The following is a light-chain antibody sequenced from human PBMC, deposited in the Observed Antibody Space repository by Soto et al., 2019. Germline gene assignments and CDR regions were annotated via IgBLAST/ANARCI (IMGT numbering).Light chain of an antibody. Sequence: DVVMTQSPLSLPVTLGQPASISCRSSHSLIYSDGIAYLNWFHQRPGQSPRRLIYKVSNRDSGVPDRFSGSGSGTDFTMKIRRVEAEDVGVYYCMQGTHWPPTFGRGTKVEIK. CDR3: MQGTHWPPT. V-gene: IGKV2-30*01. CDR2: KVS. CDR1: HSLIYSDGIAY. J-gene: IGKJ1*01.